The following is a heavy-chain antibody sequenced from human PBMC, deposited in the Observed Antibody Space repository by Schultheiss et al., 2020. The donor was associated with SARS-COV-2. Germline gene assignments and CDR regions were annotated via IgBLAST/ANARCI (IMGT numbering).Heavy chain of an antibody. CDR2: MSDSGDST. Sequence: GGSLRLSCAASGFTFSGHAMTWVRQAPGKGLEWVSAMSDSGDSTYYADSVKGRFTISRDNSKSTLYLQMNSLRAEDTALYYCARGGRYFDWLLLASWGQGTQVTVA. J-gene: IGHJ4*02. D-gene: IGHD3-9*01. V-gene: IGHV3-23*01. CDR1: GFTFSGHA. CDR3: ARGGRYFDWLLLAS.